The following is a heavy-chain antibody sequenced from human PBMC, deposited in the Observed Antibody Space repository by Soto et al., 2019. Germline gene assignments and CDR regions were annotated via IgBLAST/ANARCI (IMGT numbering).Heavy chain of an antibody. D-gene: IGHD2-2*01. CDR2: ISSSGGGT. V-gene: IGHV3-23*01. CDR3: AKDTSGVVPSATDY. Sequence: GGSLRLSCTASGFTFSSYAMSWVRQAPGKGLEWVSTISSSGGGTFYADSVKGRFTISRDNSKNTLYLQMNSLRAEDTAVYYCAKDTSGVVPSATDYWGQGTLVTVSS. J-gene: IGHJ4*02. CDR1: GFTFSSYA.